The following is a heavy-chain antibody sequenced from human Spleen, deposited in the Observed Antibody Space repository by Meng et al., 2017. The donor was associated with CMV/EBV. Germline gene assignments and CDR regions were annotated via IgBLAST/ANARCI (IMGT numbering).Heavy chain of an antibody. CDR2: INPNGGVT. CDR1: GYTFTGYY. J-gene: IGHJ3*02. Sequence: ASVKVSCKASGYTFTGYYMHWVRQAPGQGLEWMGWINPNGGVTNYAQKFQGRVTMTRDTSITTVYMDLNRLRYDDTAVYYCAKGIPDDAFDIWGQGTVVTVSS. V-gene: IGHV1-2*02. CDR3: AKGIPDDAFDI.